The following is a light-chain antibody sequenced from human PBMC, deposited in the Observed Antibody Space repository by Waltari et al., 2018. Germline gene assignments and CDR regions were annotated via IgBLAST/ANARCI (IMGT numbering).Light chain of an antibody. J-gene: IGKJ3*01. CDR1: QSISSY. Sequence: DIQMTQSPSSLSASVGDRVTITCRASQSISSYLNWYQQRPGKAPKLLIYAASSLQSGVPSRFSGRGSGTDFTLTISSLQPEDFATYYGQQSYSTPHFGPGTKVDIK. CDR3: QQSYSTPH. CDR2: AAS. V-gene: IGKV1-39*01.